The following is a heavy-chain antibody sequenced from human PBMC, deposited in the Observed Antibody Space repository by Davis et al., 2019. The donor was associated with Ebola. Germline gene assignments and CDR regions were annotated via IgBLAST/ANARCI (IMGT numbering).Heavy chain of an antibody. Sequence: AASVKVSCKASGYTFTSYDINWVRQATGQGLEWMGWMNPNSGNTGYAQKFQGRVTMTRNTSISTAYMELSSLRSEDTAVYYCARVDYGDYALFDYWGQGTLVTVSS. D-gene: IGHD4-17*01. V-gene: IGHV1-8*01. J-gene: IGHJ4*02. CDR2: MNPNSGNT. CDR1: GYTFTSYD. CDR3: ARVDYGDYALFDY.